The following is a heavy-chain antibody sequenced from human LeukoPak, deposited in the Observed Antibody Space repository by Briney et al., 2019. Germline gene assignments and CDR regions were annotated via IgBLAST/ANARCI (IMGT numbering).Heavy chain of an antibody. CDR3: ATGVYCATTTCPGYQHYYYFMDV. CDR2: FDRKNGDT. J-gene: IGHJ6*03. Sequence: GASVKVSCKVSGFTLADLSVHWVRQAPGKGLEWVGGFDRKNGDTIYAQRFRGRVTLTEDTSTGTAYMDLSSLSAGDTAVYYCATGVYCATTTCPGYQHYYYFMDVWGKGTTVTVSS. CDR1: GFTLADLS. D-gene: IGHD2-21*01. V-gene: IGHV1-24*01.